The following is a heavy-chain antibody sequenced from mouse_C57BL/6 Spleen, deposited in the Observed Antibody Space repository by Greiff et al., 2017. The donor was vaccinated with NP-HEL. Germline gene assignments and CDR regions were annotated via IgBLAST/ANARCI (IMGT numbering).Heavy chain of an antibody. J-gene: IGHJ1*03. D-gene: IGHD1-1*01. Sequence: DVHLVESGGGLVQPGGSLSLSCAASGFTFTDYYMSWVRQPPGKALEWLGFIRNKANGYTTEYSASVKGRFTISRDNSQSILYLQMNALRAEDSATYYCARYNYGSSLYFDVWGTGTTVTVSS. CDR3: ARYNYGSSLYFDV. CDR2: IRNKANGYTT. V-gene: IGHV7-3*01. CDR1: GFTFTDYY.